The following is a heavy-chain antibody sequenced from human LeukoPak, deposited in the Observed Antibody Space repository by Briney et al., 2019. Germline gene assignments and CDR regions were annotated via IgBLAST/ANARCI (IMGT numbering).Heavy chain of an antibody. Sequence: GGSLRLSCAVSGFTFSSYWMNWVRQAPGKGLEWVSNIKEVRSEKYYVDSVKGRFTVSRDNVKNSLFLQMNSLRAEDTAAYYCARLHSAIYYGDAFDIWGQGTMVTVSS. CDR2: IKEVRSEK. J-gene: IGHJ3*02. V-gene: IGHV3-7*03. CDR3: ARLHSAIYYGDAFDI. D-gene: IGHD1-26*01. CDR1: GFTFSSYW.